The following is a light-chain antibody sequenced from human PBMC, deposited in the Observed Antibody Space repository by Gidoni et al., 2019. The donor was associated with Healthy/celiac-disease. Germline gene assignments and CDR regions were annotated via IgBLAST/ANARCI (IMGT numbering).Light chain of an antibody. CDR2: KAS. J-gene: IGKJ1*01. CDR3: QQYNSYPWT. Sequence: DIQMTQSPSTLSASVGDRVTITCRASQSISSWLAWYQQKPGKAPKLLIYKASSIESGVPSRFSGSGSGTEFTLTISSLQPDDFATYYCQQYNSYPWTFGQGTKVEIK. V-gene: IGKV1-5*03. CDR1: QSISSW.